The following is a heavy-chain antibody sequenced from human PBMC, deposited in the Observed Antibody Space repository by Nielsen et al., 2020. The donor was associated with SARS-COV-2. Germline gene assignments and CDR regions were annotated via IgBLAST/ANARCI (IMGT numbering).Heavy chain of an antibody. CDR2: ISASSANI. Sequence: GGSLRLSCAASGFTFNTYAMNWVRQAPGKGLEWVAYISASSANIHYAASVNGRFTVSRDNAKNSLYLQMNNLTDVDTAVYYCASDPSYDSSLLHYIEFRGQGTLVTVSS. CDR1: GFTFNTYA. D-gene: IGHD3-22*01. V-gene: IGHV3-48*02. CDR3: ASDPSYDSSLLHYIEF. J-gene: IGHJ4*02.